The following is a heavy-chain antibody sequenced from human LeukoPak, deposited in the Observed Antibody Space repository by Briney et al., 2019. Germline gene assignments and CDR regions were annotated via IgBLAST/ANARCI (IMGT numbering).Heavy chain of an antibody. CDR3: ARDSWLGLLDY. V-gene: IGHV4-61*02. J-gene: IGHJ4*02. CDR1: GGSISSGSYY. Sequence: SETLSLTCTVSGGSISSGSYYWGWLRQPAGRGLEWIGRIYTSGSTNYNPSLKSRVTISVNTSKNQFSLKLSSVTAADTAVYYCARDSWLGLLDYWGQGTLVTVSS. CDR2: IYTSGST. D-gene: IGHD3-9*01.